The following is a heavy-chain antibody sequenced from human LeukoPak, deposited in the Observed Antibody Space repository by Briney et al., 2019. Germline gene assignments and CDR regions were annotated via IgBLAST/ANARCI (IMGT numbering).Heavy chain of an antibody. V-gene: IGHV3-74*01. J-gene: IGHJ4*02. Sequence: GGSLRLSCAASGFTFRNYAMSWVRQAPGKGLVWVSRINSDGSSTSYADSVKGRFTISRDNAKNTLYLQMNSLRAEDTAVYYCARVPGPAADYWGQGTLVTVSS. CDR3: ARVPGPAADY. D-gene: IGHD6-13*01. CDR2: INSDGSST. CDR1: GFTFRNYA.